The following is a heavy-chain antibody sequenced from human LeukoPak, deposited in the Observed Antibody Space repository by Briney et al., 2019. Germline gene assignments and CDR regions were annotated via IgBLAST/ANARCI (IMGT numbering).Heavy chain of an antibody. CDR1: GGSISSYY. Sequence: PSETLSLTCTVSGGSISSYYWSWIRQPPGKGLEWIGYIYYSGSTNYNPSLKSRVTISADTSKNQFSLKLSSVTAADTAVYYCASGPSKLLWFGELLDHYFDYWGQGTLVTVSS. J-gene: IGHJ4*02. CDR3: ASGPSKLLWFGELLDHYFDY. CDR2: IYYSGST. D-gene: IGHD3-10*01. V-gene: IGHV4-59*01.